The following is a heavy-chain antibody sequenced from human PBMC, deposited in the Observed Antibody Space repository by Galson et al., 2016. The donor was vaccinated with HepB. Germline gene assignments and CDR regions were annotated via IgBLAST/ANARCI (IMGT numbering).Heavy chain of an antibody. CDR2: MSVSGDNT. CDR3: ARGNSDGSYSPLDH. J-gene: IGHJ4*02. V-gene: IGHV3-23*01. CDR1: GFTFTAHA. Sequence: SLRLSCAASGFTFTAHAMTWVRQAPGKGLEWVSTMSVSGDNTYYAGSVKGRVTISRDNSKNTLYLQMNSLRVADTAVYYCARGNSDGSYSPLDHWGQGILVTVSS. D-gene: IGHD2/OR15-2a*01.